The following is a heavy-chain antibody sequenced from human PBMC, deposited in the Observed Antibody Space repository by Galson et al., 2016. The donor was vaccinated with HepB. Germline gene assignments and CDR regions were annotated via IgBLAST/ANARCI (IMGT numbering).Heavy chain of an antibody. D-gene: IGHD1-1*01. V-gene: IGHV1-8*01. CDR3: ARRQPHWKRFDP. CDR1: GYTFTSYD. CDR2: MNPSSGNT. J-gene: IGHJ5*02. Sequence: SVKVSCKASGYTFTSYDIHWVRQAPGQGLEWMGWMNPSSGNTGFAQKFQGRVTLTRDTTISTAYMELSSLRSEDTAVYYCARRQPHWKRFDPWGQGTLVTVSS.